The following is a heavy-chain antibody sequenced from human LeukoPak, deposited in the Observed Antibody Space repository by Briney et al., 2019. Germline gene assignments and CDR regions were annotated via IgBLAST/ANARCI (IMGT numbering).Heavy chain of an antibody. CDR1: GFSFSDYY. D-gene: IGHD3-10*02. V-gene: IGHV3-11*04. Sequence: PGGSLRLSCAASGFSFSDYYMSWIRQAPGKGLEWLSYISGSGSTIYYADSVKGRFTISRDNAKNSLYLQMNSLRAEDTAVYYCAELDITMIGGVWGKGTTVTISS. CDR3: AELDITMIGGV. CDR2: ISGSGSTI. J-gene: IGHJ6*04.